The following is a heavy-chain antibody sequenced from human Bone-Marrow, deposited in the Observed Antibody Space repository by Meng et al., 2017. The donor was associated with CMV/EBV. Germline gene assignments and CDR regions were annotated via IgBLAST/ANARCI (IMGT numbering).Heavy chain of an antibody. J-gene: IGHJ1*01. CDR2: ISGYNGNT. CDR1: GYSFTSYW. V-gene: IGHV1-18*04. D-gene: IGHD2-2*02. Sequence: ASVKVSCKGSGYSFTSYWIGWVRQAPGQGLEWMGWISGYNGNTNYAQKVQGRVTMTTDTSTRTAYMELRSLRSDDTAVYYCARDEVPAAISVYFQHWGQGTLVTVSS. CDR3: ARDEVPAAISVYFQH.